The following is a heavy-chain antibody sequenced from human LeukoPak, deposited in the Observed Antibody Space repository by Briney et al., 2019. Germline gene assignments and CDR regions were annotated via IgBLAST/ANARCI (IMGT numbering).Heavy chain of an antibody. CDR2: IYSGGST. CDR1: GFTVSSNY. Sequence: GGSLRLSCAASGFTVSSNYMSWVRQAPGKGLEWVSVIYSGGSTYYADSVKGRFTISRDNSKNTLYLQMNSLRAEDTAVYYCAKGTYSGSYYEYYFDYWGQGTLVTVSS. J-gene: IGHJ4*02. CDR3: AKGTYSGSYYEYYFDY. D-gene: IGHD3-10*01. V-gene: IGHV3-66*01.